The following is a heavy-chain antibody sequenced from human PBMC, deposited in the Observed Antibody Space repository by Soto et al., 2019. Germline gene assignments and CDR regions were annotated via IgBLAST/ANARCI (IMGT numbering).Heavy chain of an antibody. CDR2: INPNSGGT. CDR1: GYTFTGYY. Sequence: QVQLVQSGAEVKKPGASVKVSCKASGYTFTGYYMHWVRQAPGQGLEWMGWINPNSGGTNYAQKFQGWVPMTRATSISPAYMELSRLRSDDTAVYYCAREGGGNVLRFLEWFRIPYGMDVWGQGTTVTVSS. J-gene: IGHJ6*02. V-gene: IGHV1-2*04. CDR3: AREGGGNVLRFLEWFRIPYGMDV. D-gene: IGHD3-3*01.